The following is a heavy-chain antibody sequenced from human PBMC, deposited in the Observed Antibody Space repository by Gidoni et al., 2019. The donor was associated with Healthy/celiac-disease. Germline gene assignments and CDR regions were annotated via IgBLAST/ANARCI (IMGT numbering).Heavy chain of an antibody. D-gene: IGHD2-8*02. CDR1: GYTFTSYA. Sequence: QVQLVQSGAEVTKPGASVKVSCKASGYTFTSYAMHWVRQAPGQRLEWMGWINAGNGNTKYSQKFQGRVTITRDTSASTAYMELSSLRSEDTAVYYCARASNTLGYCTGGVCGIEYYFDYWGQGTLVTVSS. V-gene: IGHV1-3*01. J-gene: IGHJ4*02. CDR2: INAGNGNT. CDR3: ARASNTLGYCTGGVCGIEYYFDY.